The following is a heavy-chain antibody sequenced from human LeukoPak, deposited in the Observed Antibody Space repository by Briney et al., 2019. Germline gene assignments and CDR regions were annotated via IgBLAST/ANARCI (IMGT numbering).Heavy chain of an antibody. CDR2: INHSGST. D-gene: IGHD1-26*01. J-gene: IGHJ4*02. Sequence: SETLSLTCAVYGGSFSGYYWSWIRQPPGKGLEWIGEINHSGSTNYNPSLKGRVTISVDTSKNQFSLKLSSVTAADTAVYYCARGRGGAHYWGQGTLVTVSS. V-gene: IGHV4-34*01. CDR1: GGSFSGYY. CDR3: ARGRGGAHY.